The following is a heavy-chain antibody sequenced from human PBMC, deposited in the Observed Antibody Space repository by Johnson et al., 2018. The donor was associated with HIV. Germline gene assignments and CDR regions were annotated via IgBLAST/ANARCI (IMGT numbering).Heavy chain of an antibody. CDR2: ITFSG. Sequence: QVQLVESGGGVVQPGGSLRLSCTASGFTFSSYGMHWVRQAPVKGLDWVSVITFSGGKGRFTISRDNANNSLYLQMNSLRAEDTALYYCAKDIGWELQSAFDIWGQGTMVTVS. V-gene: IGHV3-NL1*01. CDR3: AKDIGWELQSAFDI. J-gene: IGHJ3*02. CDR1: GFTFSSYG. D-gene: IGHD1-26*01.